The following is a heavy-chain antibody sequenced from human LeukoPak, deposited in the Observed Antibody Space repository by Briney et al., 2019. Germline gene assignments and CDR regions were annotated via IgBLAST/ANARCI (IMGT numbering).Heavy chain of an antibody. CDR1: GFTFSSYE. J-gene: IGHJ4*02. D-gene: IGHD2-2*01. Sequence: PGGSLRPSCAASGFTFSSYEMNWVRQAPGKGLEWVSYISSSGSTIYYADSVKGRFTISRDNAKNSLYLQMNSLRAEDTAVYYCAGLSGSRDYWGQGTLVTVSS. CDR2: ISSSGSTI. CDR3: AGLSGSRDY. V-gene: IGHV3-48*03.